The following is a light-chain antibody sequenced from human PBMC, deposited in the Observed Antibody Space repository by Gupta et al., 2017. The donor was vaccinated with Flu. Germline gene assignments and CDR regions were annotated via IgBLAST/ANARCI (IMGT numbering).Light chain of an antibody. CDR1: QSVNSTY. CDR2: DAS. CDR3: QQYGSSSGLT. Sequence: TLSLSPGESATLSCRASQSVNSTYLAWYQQRPGQAPRLLIYDASTRATGIPDRFSGSGSGTDFTLTISRRESEDFGLYYCQQYGSSSGLTFGGGTKVEI. V-gene: IGKV3-20*01. J-gene: IGKJ4*01.